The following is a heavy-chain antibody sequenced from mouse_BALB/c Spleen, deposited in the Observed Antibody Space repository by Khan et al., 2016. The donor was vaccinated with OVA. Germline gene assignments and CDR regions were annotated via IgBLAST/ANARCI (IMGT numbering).Heavy chain of an antibody. CDR1: GYSITSGYY. CDR2: IRFDGSN. CDR3: ARDSYGSTWYFDV. D-gene: IGHD1-1*01. J-gene: IGHJ1*01. V-gene: IGHV3-6*02. Sequence: DVQLQESGPGLVKYSQSLSLTCSVTGYSITSGYYWNWIRQFPGNKLEWMGYIRFDGSNNYNPSLKNRISITRDISKSQFFLKLNSVTTDDTATYFGARDSYGSTWYFDVWGAGTTVTVSS.